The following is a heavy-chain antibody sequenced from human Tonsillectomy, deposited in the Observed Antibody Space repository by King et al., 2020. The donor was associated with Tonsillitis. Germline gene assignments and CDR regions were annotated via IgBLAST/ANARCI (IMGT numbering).Heavy chain of an antibody. CDR2: IYWDDDK. J-gene: IGHJ4*02. V-gene: IGHV2-5*02. CDR3: AHRGPRAMTFDY. Sequence: TLKESGPTLVKPTQTLTLTCTFSGFSLSTSGVAVGWIRQPPGKALEWLALIYWDDDKRYSPSLKSRPTITKDTSKNQEVLTMTNMDPVDTATYYCAHRGPRAMTFDYWGPGTLVTVSS. CDR1: GFSLSTSGVA.